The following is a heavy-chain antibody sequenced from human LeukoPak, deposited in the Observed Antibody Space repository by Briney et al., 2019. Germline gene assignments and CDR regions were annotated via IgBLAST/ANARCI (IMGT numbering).Heavy chain of an antibody. V-gene: IGHV3-7*01. J-gene: IGHJ6*03. CDR2: IKPDGSGK. Sequence: PGGSLRLSCAASGFAFSSYWMTWVRQAPGKGLEWVANIKPDGSGKNYVDSVKGRFTISRDNAKNSLYLQMNSLRAEDTAVYYCARAGYSGYGAPGYYMDVWGKGTTVTVSS. CDR3: ARAGYSGYGAPGYYMDV. D-gene: IGHD5-12*01. CDR1: GFAFSSYW.